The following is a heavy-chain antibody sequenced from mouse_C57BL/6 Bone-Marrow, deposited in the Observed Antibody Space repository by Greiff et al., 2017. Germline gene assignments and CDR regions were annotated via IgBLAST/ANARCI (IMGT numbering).Heavy chain of an antibody. CDR1: GYTFTDYN. J-gene: IGHJ4*01. V-gene: IGHV1-18*01. CDR3: ARSVPRLAMYY. CDR2: ITPNNGST. D-gene: IGHD5-1*01. Sequence: EVQLQQSGPELVQPGASVKIPCKASGYTFTDYNMDWVKQSHGKSLEWIGDITPNNGSTIYNQKFKGKATLTVDKSSSTAYMELRSLTSEDTAVYYCARSVPRLAMYYWGQGTSVTVSS.